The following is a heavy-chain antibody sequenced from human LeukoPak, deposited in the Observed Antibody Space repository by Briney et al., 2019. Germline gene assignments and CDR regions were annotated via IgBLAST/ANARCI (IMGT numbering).Heavy chain of an antibody. J-gene: IGHJ6*02. CDR3: ATPRSSYYYYGMDV. CDR2: LSGSGYNT. V-gene: IGHV3-23*01. Sequence: GGSLRLSCAASGFTFSSHALSWVRQAPGKGLEWVSSLSGSGYNTYYADSVKGRFTISRDNSKNTVYLQMNSLRAEDTALYYCATPRSSYYYYGMDVWGQGTTVIVSS. CDR1: GFTFSSHA.